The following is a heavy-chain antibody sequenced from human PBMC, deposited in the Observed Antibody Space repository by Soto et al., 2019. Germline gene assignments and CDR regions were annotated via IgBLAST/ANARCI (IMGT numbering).Heavy chain of an antibody. CDR1: GFTFSSYS. V-gene: IGHV3-48*02. D-gene: IGHD7-27*01. CDR3: ARVLDNLGMSDFDT. CDR2: ISSSSSTI. Sequence: PGGSLRLSCAACGFTFSSYSMNWVRQAQGKGLEWVSYISSSSSTIYYADSVKGRFTISRDNAKNSLYLQMNSLRDEDTAVYYCARVLDNLGMSDFDTWGQETMLTVS. J-gene: IGHJ3*02.